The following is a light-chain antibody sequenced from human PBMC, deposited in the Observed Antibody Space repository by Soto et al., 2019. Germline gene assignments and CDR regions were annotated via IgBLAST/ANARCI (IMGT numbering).Light chain of an antibody. J-gene: IGKJ1*01. V-gene: IGKV3-11*01. CDR2: DAS. Sequence: EIVLTQSPATLSLSPGERATLSCRASQSVSSHLAWYQQKPGQAPRLLIYDASNRATGIPARFSGSGSGTDFTLTISSLEHEDFVVYSCPQRSHWPGTSGQGTKVDIK. CDR1: QSVSSH. CDR3: PQRSHWPGT.